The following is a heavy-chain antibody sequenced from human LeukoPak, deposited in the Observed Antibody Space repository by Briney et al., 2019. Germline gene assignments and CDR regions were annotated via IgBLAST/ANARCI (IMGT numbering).Heavy chain of an antibody. CDR2: IYYSGST. CDR1: SGSISSYY. D-gene: IGHD3-22*01. V-gene: IGHV4-59*01. Sequence: SETLSLTCTVSSGSISSYYWSWIRQPPGKGLEWIGYIYYSGSTNYNPSLKSRVTISVDTSKNQFSLKLSSVTAADTAVYYCARVSMIVVPGAFDIWGQGTMVTVSS. CDR3: ARVSMIVVPGAFDI. J-gene: IGHJ3*02.